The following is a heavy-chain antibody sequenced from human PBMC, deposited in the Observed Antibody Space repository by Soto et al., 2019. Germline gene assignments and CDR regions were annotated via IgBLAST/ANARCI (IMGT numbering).Heavy chain of an antibody. Sequence: PSETLSLTCAVSGFSISSGYFWGWIRQPPGKGPEWLGSIYHSGTTYYNPSVKGRGTISVDTSKNQFSLKMSSVTAADTAVYYCARDSSGYYWFDPWGQGTLVTVSS. D-gene: IGHD3-22*01. CDR3: ARDSSGYYWFDP. CDR1: GFSISSGYF. V-gene: IGHV4-38-2*02. CDR2: IYHSGTT. J-gene: IGHJ5*02.